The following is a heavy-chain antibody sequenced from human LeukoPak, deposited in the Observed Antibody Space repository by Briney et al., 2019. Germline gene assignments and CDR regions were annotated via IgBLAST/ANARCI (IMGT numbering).Heavy chain of an antibody. D-gene: IGHD6-6*01. V-gene: IGHV4-4*07. CDR1: GGSISSYY. CDR2: IYTSGST. CDR3: ARAYSSSSGIDY. Sequence: SETLSLTCSVSGGSISSYYWSWIRQPAGKGPEWIGRIYTSGSTNYNPSLKSRVTMSVDTSKNQFSLKLSSVTAADTAVYYCARAYSSSSGIDYWSQGTLVTVSS. J-gene: IGHJ4*02.